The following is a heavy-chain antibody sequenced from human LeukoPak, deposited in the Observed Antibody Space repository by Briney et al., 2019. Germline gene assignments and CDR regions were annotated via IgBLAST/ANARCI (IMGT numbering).Heavy chain of an antibody. D-gene: IGHD6-13*01. V-gene: IGHV1-2*02. Sequence: ASVKVSCKASGYTFTGYYMHWVRQAPGQGLEWMGWINPNSGGTNYAQKFQGRVTMTRDTSISTAYMELSRLRSDDTAVYYCARPTQQQLVRRSGDAFDIWGQGTMVTVSS. CDR2: INPNSGGT. CDR1: GYTFTGYY. CDR3: ARPTQQQLVRRSGDAFDI. J-gene: IGHJ3*02.